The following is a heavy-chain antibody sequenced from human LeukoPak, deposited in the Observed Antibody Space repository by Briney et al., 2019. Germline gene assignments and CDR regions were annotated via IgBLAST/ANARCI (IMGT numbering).Heavy chain of an antibody. Sequence: GGSLRLSCAASGFTFSSYSMNWVRQAPGKGLEWVSSISSSSSYIYYADSVKGRFTISRDNAKNSLYLQMNSLRAEDTALYYCARGPYSGSYYRFDYWGQGTLVTVSS. V-gene: IGHV3-21*04. CDR2: ISSSSSYI. J-gene: IGHJ4*02. CDR1: GFTFSSYS. CDR3: ARGPYSGSYYRFDY. D-gene: IGHD1-26*01.